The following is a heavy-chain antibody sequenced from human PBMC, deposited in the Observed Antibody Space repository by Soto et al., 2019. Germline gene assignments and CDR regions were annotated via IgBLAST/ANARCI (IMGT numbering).Heavy chain of an antibody. V-gene: IGHV3-21*01. Sequence: EVQLVESGGGLVKPGGSLRLSCAASGFTFSSYSMNWVRQAPGKGVEWVSYISSSSSYIYYAGSMEGRFSIPRDNAKNSLDLQMNSLRAEETAVYFCARDPAVIYYFDYWGQGTLVTVSS. CDR2: ISSSSSYI. CDR3: ARDPAVIYYFDY. CDR1: GFTFSSYS. J-gene: IGHJ4*02. D-gene: IGHD2-15*01.